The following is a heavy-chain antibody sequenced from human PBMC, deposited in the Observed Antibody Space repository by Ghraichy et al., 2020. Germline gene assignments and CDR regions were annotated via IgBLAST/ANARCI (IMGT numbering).Heavy chain of an antibody. CDR2: IGTAGTTGDP. Sequence: GESLNIFCAASGFTFSTYDMHWVRQTTGKHLEWVSGIGTAGTTGDPYYPGSLKGRFTISRDNAKNSLYLQMNNLGAGDTAVYYCARGRYCSGGNCYYATGGFDYWGQGALVTVSS. CDR1: GFTFSTYD. D-gene: IGHD2-15*01. J-gene: IGHJ4*02. CDR3: ARGRYCSGGNCYYATGGFDY. V-gene: IGHV3-13*05.